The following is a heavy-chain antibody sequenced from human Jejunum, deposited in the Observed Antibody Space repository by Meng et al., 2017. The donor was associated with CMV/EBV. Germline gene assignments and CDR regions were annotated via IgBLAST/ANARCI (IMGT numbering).Heavy chain of an antibody. CDR2: IYYTGGT. CDR1: GGSISSCGYY. CDR3: AREYGSGYPPDY. D-gene: IGHD3-10*01. Sequence: TVSGGSISSCGYYWNWIRQHPGKGLEWIGSIYYTGGTYYNPSLKSRISMSVDTSKNQFSLKLTSVTAADTAVYYCAREYGSGYPPDYWGQGTLVTVSS. V-gene: IGHV4-31*02. J-gene: IGHJ1*01.